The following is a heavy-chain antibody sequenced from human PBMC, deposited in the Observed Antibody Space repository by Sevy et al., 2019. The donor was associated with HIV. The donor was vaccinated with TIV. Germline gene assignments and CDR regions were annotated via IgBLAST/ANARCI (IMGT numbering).Heavy chain of an antibody. V-gene: IGHV4-30-4*01. J-gene: IGHJ5*02. D-gene: IGHD5-18*01. Sequence: SETLSLTCTVSGGSLSSGDYYWNWIRQSPGKGLEWIGYIYHSASIFYNPSLQSRAIISEDRSKNQFSLKLNSVTAADTAIYYCARGLGYTYLLIDTWGQGTLVTVSS. CDR3: ARGLGYTYLLIDT. CDR2: IYHSASI. CDR1: GGSLSSGDYY.